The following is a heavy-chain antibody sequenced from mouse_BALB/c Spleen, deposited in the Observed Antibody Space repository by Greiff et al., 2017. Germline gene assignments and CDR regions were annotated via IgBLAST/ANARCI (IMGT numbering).Heavy chain of an antibody. Sequence: VQLQQSGAELVRPGVSVKISCKGSGYTFTDYAMHWVKQSHAKSLEWIGVISTYYGDTSYNQKFKGKATMTVDKSSSTAYMELARLTSEDSAIYYCARGDSYGNYVAMDYWGQGTSVTVSS. V-gene: IGHV1S137*01. CDR3: ARGDSYGNYVAMDY. J-gene: IGHJ4*01. CDR1: GYTFTDYA. D-gene: IGHD2-1*01. CDR2: ISTYYGDT.